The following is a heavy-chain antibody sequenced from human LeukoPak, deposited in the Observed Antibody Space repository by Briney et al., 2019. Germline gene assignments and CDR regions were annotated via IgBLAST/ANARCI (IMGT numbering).Heavy chain of an antibody. Sequence: SEALSLTCTVCGGSISNYYWSWIRQPPGKGLEWMGYIYHSGTTNYNPPLKSRVTISVDTSKNQFSLKLTSVNAADKAVSYCARGVYIAAAQYGYWGQGTLVTVSS. J-gene: IGHJ4*02. CDR3: ARGVYIAAAQYGY. CDR2: IYHSGTT. V-gene: IGHV4-59*01. CDR1: GGSISNYY. D-gene: IGHD6-13*01.